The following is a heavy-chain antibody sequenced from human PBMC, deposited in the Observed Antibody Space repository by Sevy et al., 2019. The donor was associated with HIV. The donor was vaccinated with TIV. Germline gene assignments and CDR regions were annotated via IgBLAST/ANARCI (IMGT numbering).Heavy chain of an antibody. CDR3: ARGGGNGWYYFDY. Sequence: ASVKVSCKASGGTFSSYGISWVRQAPGQGLEWMGGIIPILGTVNYEQKFQGRVTITADESTKTAYMERSSLRSEDTAGYYCARGGGNGWYYFDYWGQETLVTVSS. V-gene: IGHV1-69*13. J-gene: IGHJ4*02. CDR1: GGTFSSYG. D-gene: IGHD6-19*01. CDR2: IIPILGTV.